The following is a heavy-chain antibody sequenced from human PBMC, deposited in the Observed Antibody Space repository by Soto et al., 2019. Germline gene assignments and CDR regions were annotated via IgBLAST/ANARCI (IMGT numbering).Heavy chain of an antibody. Sequence: ETLSLTCAVYGGSFSGYYWSWIRQPPGKGLEWIGEINHSGSTNYNPSLKSRVTISVDTSKNQFSLKLSSVTAADTAVYYCARGEIVVVVAASTGRRYYYYYMDVWGKGTTVTVSS. CDR1: GGSFSGYY. D-gene: IGHD2-15*01. V-gene: IGHV4-34*01. CDR3: ARGEIVVVVAASTGRRYYYYYMDV. CDR2: INHSGST. J-gene: IGHJ6*03.